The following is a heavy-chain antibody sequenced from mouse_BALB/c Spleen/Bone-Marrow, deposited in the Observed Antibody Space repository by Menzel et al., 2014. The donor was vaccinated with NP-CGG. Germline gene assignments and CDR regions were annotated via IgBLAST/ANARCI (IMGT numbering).Heavy chain of an antibody. V-gene: IGHV1S130*01. CDR3: ARHHRYAYYFDY. D-gene: IGHD2-14*01. Sequence: QVQLQQSGSVLVRPGASVKLSCKASGYTFTNSWIHWAKQRPGQGLEWIGEIHPNSGNTNYNEKFKGKVTLTADISSSTAYVDLSSLTSEDSAAYYCARHHRYAYYFDYWGQGTTLTVSS. CDR2: IHPNSGNT. CDR1: GYTFTNSW. J-gene: IGHJ2*01.